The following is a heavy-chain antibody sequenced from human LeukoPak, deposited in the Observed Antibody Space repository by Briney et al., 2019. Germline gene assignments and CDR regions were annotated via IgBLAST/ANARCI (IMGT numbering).Heavy chain of an antibody. J-gene: IGHJ6*03. V-gene: IGHV3-48*01. CDR1: GFTFSSYS. CDR3: ARTQHIVVVTASPYMDV. Sequence: GGSLRLSCAASGFTFSSYSMNWVRQAPGKGLEWVSYIGSSSSTIYYADSVKGRFTISRDNAKNSLYLQMNSLRAEDTAVYYCARTQHIVVVTASPYMDVWGKGTTVTVSS. D-gene: IGHD2-21*02. CDR2: IGSSSSTI.